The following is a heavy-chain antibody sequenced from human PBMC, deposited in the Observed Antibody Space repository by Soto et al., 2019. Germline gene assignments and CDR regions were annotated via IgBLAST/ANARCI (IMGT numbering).Heavy chain of an antibody. CDR1: GYSFTSYD. CDR3: AIGRFVARVFASDI. J-gene: IGHJ3*02. Sequence: ASVKLSCKASGYSFTSYDINWVRQATGQGLEWMGGIDPKGGKTSYAQKFQGRVTMTENTSTDTAYMELSSLRSEDTAVYYCAIGRFVARVFASDIWGQGTMVTVSS. V-gene: IGHV1-8*02. CDR2: IDPKGGKT. D-gene: IGHD3-10*01.